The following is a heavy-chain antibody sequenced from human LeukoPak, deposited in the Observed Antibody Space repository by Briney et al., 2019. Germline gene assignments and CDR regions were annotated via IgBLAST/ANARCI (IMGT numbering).Heavy chain of an antibody. J-gene: IGHJ4*02. CDR1: GFTFSGSA. CDR2: IRSKTNNYAT. V-gene: IGHV3-73*01. CDR3: TRRGTAMIENFDY. Sequence: GGSLRLSCAASGFTFSGSAMHWVRQASGKGLEWVGRIRSKTNNYATAYAASVKGRFTISRDDSKNTAYLQMNSLKTEDTAEYYCTRRGTAMIENFDYWGQGTLVTVSS. D-gene: IGHD5-18*01.